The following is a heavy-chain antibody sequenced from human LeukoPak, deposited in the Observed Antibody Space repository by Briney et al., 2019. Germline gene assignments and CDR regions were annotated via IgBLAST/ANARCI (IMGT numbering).Heavy chain of an antibody. Sequence: GGSLRLSCAAAGFTFSSSAMSWVRQAPGKGLESVSSISGSGSGGSTYYADSVKGRFTISRDNSKNTLYLQMNSLIAEDTAVYYCAKSGYNRFDYWGQGTRVTVSS. V-gene: IGHV3-23*01. D-gene: IGHD5-24*01. CDR3: AKSGYNRFDY. CDR2: ISGSGSGGST. CDR1: GFTFSSSA. J-gene: IGHJ4*02.